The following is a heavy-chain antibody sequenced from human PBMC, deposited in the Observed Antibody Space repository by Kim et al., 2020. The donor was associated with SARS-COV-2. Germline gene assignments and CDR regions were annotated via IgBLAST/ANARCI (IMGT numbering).Heavy chain of an antibody. J-gene: IGHJ6*02. CDR2: IYYSGST. D-gene: IGHD3-16*01. CDR3: ARHGQGELWPYYYYGMDV. Sequence: SETLSLTCTVSGGSISSYYWSWIRQPPGKGLEWIGDIYYSGSTNYNPSLKSRVTISVDTSKNQFSLKLSSVTAADTAVYYCARHGQGELWPYYYYGMDVWGQGTTVTVSS. V-gene: IGHV4-59*08. CDR1: GGSISSYY.